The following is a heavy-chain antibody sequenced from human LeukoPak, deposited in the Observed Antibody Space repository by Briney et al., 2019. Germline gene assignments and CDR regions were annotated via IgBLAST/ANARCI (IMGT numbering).Heavy chain of an antibody. CDR2: ISSSSSYI. CDR1: GFTFSSYS. Sequence: GGSLRLSCAASGFTFSSYSMNWVRQAPGKGLEWVSSISSSSSYIYYADSVKGRFTISRDNAKNSLYLQMNSLRAEDTAVYYCATLSFVVVPAGNPWGQGALVTVSS. V-gene: IGHV3-21*01. D-gene: IGHD2-2*01. J-gene: IGHJ5*02. CDR3: ATLSFVVVPAGNP.